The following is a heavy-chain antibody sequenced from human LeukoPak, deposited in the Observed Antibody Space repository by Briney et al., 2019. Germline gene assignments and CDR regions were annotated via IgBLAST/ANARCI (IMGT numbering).Heavy chain of an antibody. CDR2: TYYRSKWYN. Sequence: SQTLSLTCAISGDSVASNSAAWNWIRLSPSRGLEWLGRTYYRSKWYNDYAVSVKSRININPDTSKNQFSLQLNSVTPEDTAMYYCARDIYRKIDYWGQGTLVTVSS. V-gene: IGHV6-1*01. CDR1: GDSVASNSAA. CDR3: ARDIYRKIDY. D-gene: IGHD5-18*01. J-gene: IGHJ4*02.